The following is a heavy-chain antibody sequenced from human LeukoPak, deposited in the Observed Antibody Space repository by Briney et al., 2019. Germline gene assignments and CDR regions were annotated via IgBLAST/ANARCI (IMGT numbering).Heavy chain of an antibody. V-gene: IGHV3-33*01. CDR1: GFTFSSYG. CDR3: ARAYYDILTGYYTLPLGFDY. CDR2: IWYDGSNK. J-gene: IGHJ4*02. Sequence: GRSLRLSCAASGFTFSSYGMHWVRQAPGKGVEWVAVIWYDGSNKYYADSVKGRFTISRDNSKNTLYLQMNSLRAEDTAVYYCARAYYDILTGYYTLPLGFDYWGQGTLVTVSS. D-gene: IGHD3-9*01.